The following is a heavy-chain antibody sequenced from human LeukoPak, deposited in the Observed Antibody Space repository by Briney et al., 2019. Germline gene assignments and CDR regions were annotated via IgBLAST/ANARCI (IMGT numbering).Heavy chain of an antibody. CDR1: GFTFSSYA. CDR3: AKGTGPTTYYYYYGMDV. Sequence: PGGSLRLSCAASGFTFSSYAMSWVRQAPGKGLEWVSAISGGGGSTYYADSVKGRFTISRDNSKNTLYLQMNSLRAEDTAVYYCAKGTGPTTYYYYYGMDVWGQGTTVTVSS. V-gene: IGHV3-23*01. J-gene: IGHJ6*02. D-gene: IGHD1-14*01. CDR2: ISGGGGST.